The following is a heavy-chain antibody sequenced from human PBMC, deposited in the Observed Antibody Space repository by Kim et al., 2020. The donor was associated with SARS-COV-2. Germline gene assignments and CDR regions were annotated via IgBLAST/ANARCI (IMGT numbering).Heavy chain of an antibody. J-gene: IGHJ6*02. CDR1: GYSFTSYW. V-gene: IGHV5-51*01. D-gene: IGHD3-10*01. CDR2: IYPGDSDT. Sequence: GESLKISCKGSGYSFTSYWIGWVRQMPGKGLEWMGIIYPGDSDTRYSPSFQGQVTISADKSISTAYLQWSSLKASDTAMYYCARQKGHGSGTNRVYYYYYGMDVWGQGTTVTVSS. CDR3: ARQKGHGSGTNRVYYYYYGMDV.